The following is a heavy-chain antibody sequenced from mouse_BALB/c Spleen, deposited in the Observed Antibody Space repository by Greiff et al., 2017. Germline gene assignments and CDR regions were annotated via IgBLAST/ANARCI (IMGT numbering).Heavy chain of an antibody. Sequence: DVKLVESGGGLVQPGGSLKLSCAASGFTFSSYTMSWVRQTPEKRLEWVAYISNGGGSTYYPDTVKGRFTISRDNAKNTLYLQMSSLKSEDTAMYYCARHYRYDGAWFAYWGQGTLVTVSA. D-gene: IGHD2-14*01. CDR2: ISNGGGST. V-gene: IGHV5-12-2*01. CDR1: GFTFSSYT. J-gene: IGHJ3*01. CDR3: ARHYRYDGAWFAY.